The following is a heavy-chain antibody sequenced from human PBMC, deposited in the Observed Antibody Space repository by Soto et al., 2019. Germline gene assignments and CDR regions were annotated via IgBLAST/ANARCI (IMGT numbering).Heavy chain of an antibody. V-gene: IGHV1-18*04. Sequence: ASVKFSCTASGDTFTSYGISWVRHAPGQGLEWMGWISAYNGDTNYAQKLQGRVTMTTDTSTSTAYMELRSLRSDDTAVYYCAFRYKWNDLNWFDPWGQGTLVTVSS. J-gene: IGHJ5*02. CDR1: GDTFTSYG. CDR2: ISAYNGDT. CDR3: AFRYKWNDLNWFDP. D-gene: IGHD1-1*01.